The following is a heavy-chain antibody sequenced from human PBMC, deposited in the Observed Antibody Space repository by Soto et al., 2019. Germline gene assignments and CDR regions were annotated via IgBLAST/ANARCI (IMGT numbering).Heavy chain of an antibody. CDR3: XXXXXXXLGYYFDY. CDR2: IYWDDDK. Sequence: QITLKESGPTLVKPTQTLTLTCTFSGFSLSSTRMAVGWIRQPPGKALEWLALIYWDDDKRYSPFLKSRLTXXXXXXXXXXXXXXXXXXXXXXXXXXXXXXXXXXLGYYFDYWGQGTLVPVSS. CDR1: GFSLSSTRMA. J-gene: IGHJ4*02. V-gene: IGHV2-5*02.